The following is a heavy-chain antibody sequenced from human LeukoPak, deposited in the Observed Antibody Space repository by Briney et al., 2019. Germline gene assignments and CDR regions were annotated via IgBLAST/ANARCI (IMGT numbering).Heavy chain of an antibody. V-gene: IGHV4-30-2*01. D-gene: IGHD4-17*01. Sequence: PSQTLSLTCAVSGGSISSGGYSWSWLRQPPGKGLEWIGYIYHSGCTYYNPDLKSRVTISVDRSKNQFYLKLSSVTAADTDVYYCASMPTVTTGAFDYWGQGTLVTVSS. J-gene: IGHJ4*02. CDR2: IYHSGCT. CDR3: ASMPTVTTGAFDY. CDR1: GGSISSGGYS.